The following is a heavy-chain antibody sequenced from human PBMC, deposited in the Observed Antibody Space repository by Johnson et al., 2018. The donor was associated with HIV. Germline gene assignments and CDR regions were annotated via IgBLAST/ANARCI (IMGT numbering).Heavy chain of an antibody. CDR1: GFTFSSYG. J-gene: IGHJ3*02. Sequence: QVQLVVSGGGVVQPGGSLRLSCAASGFTFSSYGMHWVRQAPGKGLEWVAFIRYDGSNKYYADSVKGRFTISRDNSKNTMSLQMNSPRVEDTAVYYCTKMGALGAFDIWGQGTMVTVSS. V-gene: IGHV3-30*02. CDR3: TKMGALGAFDI. CDR2: IRYDGSNK. D-gene: IGHD3-16*01.